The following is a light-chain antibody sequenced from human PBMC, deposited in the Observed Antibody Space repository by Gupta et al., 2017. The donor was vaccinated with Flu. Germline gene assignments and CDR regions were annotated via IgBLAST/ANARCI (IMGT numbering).Light chain of an antibody. CDR3: QQYDNLFSLT. CDR2: GAS. V-gene: IGKV1-33*01. J-gene: IGKJ4*01. CDR1: HDITTY. Sequence: TITCQASHDITTYLSLYQQKPGKAPKLLIYGASILQKGVPSRFSGSGSGTDFTFTISYLQPEDIATYCCQQYDNLFSLTFGGGTKVEI.